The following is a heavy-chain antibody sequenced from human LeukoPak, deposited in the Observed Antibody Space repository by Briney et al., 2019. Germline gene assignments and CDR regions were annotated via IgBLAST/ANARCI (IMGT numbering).Heavy chain of an antibody. Sequence: SETLSLTCTASGGSISSYYWSWIRQPAGKGLEWIGRIYTSGSTNYNPSLKSRVTMSVDTSKNQFSLKLSSVTAADTAVYYCARFNIRANYYYYMDVWGKGTTVTVSS. CDR1: GGSISSYY. J-gene: IGHJ6*03. CDR2: IYTSGST. D-gene: IGHD3-3*02. CDR3: ARFNIRANYYYYMDV. V-gene: IGHV4-4*07.